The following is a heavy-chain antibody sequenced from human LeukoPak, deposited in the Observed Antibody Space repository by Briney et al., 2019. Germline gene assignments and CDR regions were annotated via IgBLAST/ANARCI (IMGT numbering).Heavy chain of an antibody. J-gene: IGHJ5*02. CDR2: IYPGDSDT. D-gene: IGHD1-7*01. Sequence: GESLKFSCKGSGYTFSYHWNGWLHQMPEKDLELMGIIYPGDSDTRYSPSFQGQVTISADKSISTAYLQWSSLKASDTAMYYCARRGGTLNWFDPWGQGTLVTVSS. CDR1: GYTFSYHW. V-gene: IGHV5-51*07. CDR3: ARRGGTLNWFDP.